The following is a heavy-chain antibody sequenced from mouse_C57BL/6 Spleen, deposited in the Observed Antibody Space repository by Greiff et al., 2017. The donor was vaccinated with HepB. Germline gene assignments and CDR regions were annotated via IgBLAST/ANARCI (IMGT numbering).Heavy chain of an antibody. Sequence: QVQLQQSGPELVKPGASVKISCKASGYAFSSSWMNWVKQRPGKGLEWIGRIYPGDGDTNYNGKFKGKATLTADKSSSTAYMQLSSLTSEDSAVYFCARGIYYGNHYAMDYWGQGTSVTVSS. J-gene: IGHJ4*01. CDR3: ARGIYYGNHYAMDY. CDR2: IYPGDGDT. CDR1: GYAFSSSW. D-gene: IGHD2-1*01. V-gene: IGHV1-82*01.